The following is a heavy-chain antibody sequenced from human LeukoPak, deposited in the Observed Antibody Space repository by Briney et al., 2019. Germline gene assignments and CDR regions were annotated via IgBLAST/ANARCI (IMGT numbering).Heavy chain of an antibody. J-gene: IGHJ5*01. CDR2: VSYEGTIK. Sequence: GGSLRLSCAASGFAFSNFAMHWVRQAPGKGLEWVAVVSYEGTIKYYTDSAKGRFTISRDNPGNIISLQMNNLTTEDTATYYCAREKFDSWGQGALVTVSP. V-gene: IGHV3-30*14. CDR3: AREKFDS. CDR1: GFAFSNFA.